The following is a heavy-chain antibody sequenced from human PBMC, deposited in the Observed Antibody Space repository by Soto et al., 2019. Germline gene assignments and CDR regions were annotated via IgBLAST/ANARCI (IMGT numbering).Heavy chain of an antibody. V-gene: IGHV1-69*01. Sequence: QVQLVQSGAEVKKPGSSVKVSCKASGGTFSSYAMSWVRQAPGQGLEWMGGIIPIFGTANYAQKFQGRVTITADESTSTAYMELSSLRSEDTAVYYCGSSSEMATIIGYYFDYWGQGTLVTVSS. CDR1: GGTFSSYA. J-gene: IGHJ4*02. D-gene: IGHD5-12*01. CDR2: IIPIFGTA. CDR3: GSSSEMATIIGYYFDY.